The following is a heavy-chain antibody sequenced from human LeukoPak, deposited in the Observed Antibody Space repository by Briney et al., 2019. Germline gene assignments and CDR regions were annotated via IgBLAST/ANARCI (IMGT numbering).Heavy chain of an antibody. V-gene: IGHV1-3*01. J-gene: IGHJ4*02. CDR3: ARVSPYERLFDY. CDR1: GYTFTSYA. Sequence: ASVKVSCKASGYTFTSYAMHWVRQAPGQRLEWMRWINAGNGNTKYSQKFQGRVTITRDTSASTAYMELSSLRSEDTAVYYCARVSPYERLFDYWGQGTLVTVSS. D-gene: IGHD3-16*01. CDR2: INAGNGNT.